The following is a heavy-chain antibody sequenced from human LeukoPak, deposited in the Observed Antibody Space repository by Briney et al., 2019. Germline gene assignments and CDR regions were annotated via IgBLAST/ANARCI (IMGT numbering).Heavy chain of an antibody. V-gene: IGHV3-23*01. D-gene: IGHD3/OR15-3a*01. Sequence: PGGSLRLSCAVSGITLSNYGMSWVRQAPGKGLEWVAGISGSGGSTKYADSVKGRFTISRDNSKNTLYLQMNSLRAEDTAVYFCAKRGVVIRVILVGFHKEAYYFESWGQGALVTVSS. CDR3: AKRGVVIRVILVGFHKEAYYFES. CDR2: ISGSGGST. J-gene: IGHJ4*02. CDR1: GITLSNYG.